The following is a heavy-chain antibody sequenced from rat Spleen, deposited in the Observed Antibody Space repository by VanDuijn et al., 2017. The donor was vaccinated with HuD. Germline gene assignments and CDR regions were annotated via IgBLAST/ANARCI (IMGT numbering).Heavy chain of an antibody. Sequence: EVQLVESGGGLVQPGRSLKLSCTASGLSFSNYDMAWVRQAPTKGLEWVASITNASGGTHYPDSVKGRFTISRDNAKNTLYLQMDSLRSEDTATYYCARHEDYYSIYPHWYFDFWGPGTMVTVSS. J-gene: IGHJ1*01. CDR3: ARHEDYYSIYPHWYFDF. CDR1: GLSFSNYD. CDR2: ITNASGGT. D-gene: IGHD1-2*01. V-gene: IGHV5-25*01.